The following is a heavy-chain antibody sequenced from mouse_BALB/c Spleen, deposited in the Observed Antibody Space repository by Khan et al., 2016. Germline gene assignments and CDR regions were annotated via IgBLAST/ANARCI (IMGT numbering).Heavy chain of an antibody. CDR2: ISYSGST. CDR1: GDSFASAY. D-gene: IGHD2-3*01. CDR3: ARDDGYYYFDY. V-gene: IGHV3-8*02. J-gene: IGHJ2*01. Sequence: EVQLQVSGPSLVKPFQTLSLSCSVTGDSFASAYCNCIRKFPGHKLEYMGYISYSGSTYYNTSHKSRISITRDTSKNQYYLQLNSVTTEDTATYYCARDDGYYYFDYWGQGTTLTVSA.